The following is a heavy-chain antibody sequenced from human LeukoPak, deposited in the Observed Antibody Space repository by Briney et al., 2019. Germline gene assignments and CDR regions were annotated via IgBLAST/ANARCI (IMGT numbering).Heavy chain of an antibody. V-gene: IGHV3-74*01. CDR3: IRDFRSADL. J-gene: IGHJ5*02. CDR1: GFTFSSHL. Sequence: GGSLRLSCAASGFTFSSHLMHWVRQAPGKGLVWVSRISSDGTYTNYADSVRGRFTISRDNAKNTLYLQMNSLRAEDTATYYCIRDFRSADLWGQGTLVTVTS. CDR2: ISSDGTYT.